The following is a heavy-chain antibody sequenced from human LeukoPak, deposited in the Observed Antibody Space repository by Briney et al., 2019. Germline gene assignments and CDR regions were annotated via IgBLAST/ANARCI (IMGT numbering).Heavy chain of an antibody. CDR3: ARRDYTSSLDY. CDR2: IYYSGST. CDR1: GGSVSSGNYY. D-gene: IGHD6-13*01. V-gene: IGHV4-61*01. Sequence: PSETLSLTCTVSGGSVSSGNYYWSWIRQPPGKGLEWIGYIYYSGSTNYSPSLKSRVTISINTSKNQFSLKLNSVTAADTAVYYCARRDYTSSLDYWGQGTLVTVSS. J-gene: IGHJ4*02.